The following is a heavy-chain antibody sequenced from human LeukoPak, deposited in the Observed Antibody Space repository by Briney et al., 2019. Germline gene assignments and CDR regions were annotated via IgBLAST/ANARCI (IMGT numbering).Heavy chain of an antibody. Sequence: GGSLRLSCAASGFTFSSYSMNWVRQAPGKGLEWVSSISSSSSYIYYADSVKGRFTISRDNAKNSLYLQMNSLRAEDTAVYYCAKDPYQTYREYGSARPDYWGQGTLVTVSS. CDR2: ISSSSSYI. CDR1: GFTFSSYS. J-gene: IGHJ4*02. CDR3: AKDPYQTYREYGSARPDY. D-gene: IGHD3-10*01. V-gene: IGHV3-21*04.